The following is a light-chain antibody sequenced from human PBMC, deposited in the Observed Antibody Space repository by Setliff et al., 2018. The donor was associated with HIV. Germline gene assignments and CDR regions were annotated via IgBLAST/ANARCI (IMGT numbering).Light chain of an antibody. CDR1: SSDVGGYNS. J-gene: IGLJ1*01. V-gene: IGLV2-14*01. Sequence: QSALAQPASVSGSPGQSITISCTGTSSDVGGYNSVSWYQQHPGKAPKLMIYEVTNRPSGVSNRFSGSKSGNTASLTVSGLQAEDEADYYCSSYATTGTVFGPGTKGTVL. CDR3: SSYATTGTV. CDR2: EVT.